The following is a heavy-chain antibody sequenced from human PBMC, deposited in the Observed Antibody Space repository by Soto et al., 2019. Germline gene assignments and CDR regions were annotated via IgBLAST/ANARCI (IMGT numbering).Heavy chain of an antibody. Sequence: QVQLVQSGAEVKKPGASVRVSCKASGYTFTTYHVHWVRQAPGQGPEWMGIIDPSSGITDYTQKFQGRVTMTRDTSTSVVYMELRSLRSEDTATYYCAREFTGTNFFDYWGQGTPLTVSP. CDR2: IDPSSGIT. J-gene: IGHJ4*02. V-gene: IGHV1-46*01. CDR3: AREFTGTNFFDY. CDR1: GYTFTTYH. D-gene: IGHD1-1*01.